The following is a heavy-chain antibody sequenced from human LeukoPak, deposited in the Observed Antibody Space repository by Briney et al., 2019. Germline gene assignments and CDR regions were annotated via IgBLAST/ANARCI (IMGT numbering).Heavy chain of an antibody. J-gene: IGHJ4*02. D-gene: IGHD3-9*01. CDR3: ARDYDWVFDF. CDR1: GFIFGDYV. CDR2: INHDGQRI. V-gene: IGHV3-48*02. Sequence: GGSLRLSCAASGFIFGDYVMSWVRQAPGKGLEWISYINHDGQRIYYAESARGRFTISRDNGKNSLYLQMNSLRDEDAALYYCARDYDWVFDFWGQGTPVTVSS.